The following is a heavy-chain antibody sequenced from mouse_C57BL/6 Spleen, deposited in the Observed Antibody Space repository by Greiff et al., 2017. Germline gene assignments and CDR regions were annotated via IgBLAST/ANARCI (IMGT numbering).Heavy chain of an antibody. V-gene: IGHV1-81*01. Sequence: VQLQQSGAELARPGASVKLSCKASGYTFTSYGISWVKQRTGQGLEWIGEIYPRSGNTYYNEKFKGKATLTADKSSSTAYMELRSLASVDSAFYFCARVGYYDPPGCYAMDYWGQGTSVTVSS. D-gene: IGHD2-4*01. J-gene: IGHJ4*01. CDR3: ARVGYYDPPGCYAMDY. CDR1: GYTFTSYG. CDR2: IYPRSGNT.